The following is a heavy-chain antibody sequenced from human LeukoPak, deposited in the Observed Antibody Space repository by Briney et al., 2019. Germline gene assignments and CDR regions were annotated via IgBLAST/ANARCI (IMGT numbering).Heavy chain of an antibody. CDR2: LYPGDSDT. CDR1: GYSFTTYW. Sequence: GESLKISCKGSGYSFTTYWIGWVRQMPGKGLEWMGVLYPGDSDTRYSPSFQGQVTISVDKSISTAYLQWSSLKASDTAICYCVRRNYYGSGSQYSHFDYWGQGTLVTVSS. CDR3: VRRNYYGSGSQYSHFDY. J-gene: IGHJ4*02. D-gene: IGHD3-10*01. V-gene: IGHV5-51*01.